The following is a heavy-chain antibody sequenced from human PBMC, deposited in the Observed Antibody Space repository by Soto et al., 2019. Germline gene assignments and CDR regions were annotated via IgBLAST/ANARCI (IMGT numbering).Heavy chain of an antibody. CDR2: TYYRSKWYS. Sequence: TLSLTCAISGDSVSSNSAAWNWIRLSPSRGLEWLGRTYYRSKWYSTYAISVKSRISISPDTSKNQFSLQLNSVTPDDTAVYYCARGPGSLRPWGQGTLVTVSS. CDR3: ARGPGSLRP. J-gene: IGHJ5*02. CDR1: GDSVSSNSAA. D-gene: IGHD1-1*01. V-gene: IGHV6-1*01.